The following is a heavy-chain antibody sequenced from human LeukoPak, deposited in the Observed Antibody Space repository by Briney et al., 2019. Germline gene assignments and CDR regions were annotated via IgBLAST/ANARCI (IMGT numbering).Heavy chain of an antibody. CDR3: ARLRYSSGWSDY. V-gene: IGHV5-51*01. J-gene: IGHJ4*02. Sequence: GESLKISCKGSGYSFTSYWIGWVRQMPGKGLEWMGVIYPGESDTRYSPACQGQVTISAEHSISTAYLQWSSLKASDTAMYYCARLRYSSGWSDYRGQGALVAVSS. CDR2: IYPGESDT. D-gene: IGHD6-19*01. CDR1: GYSFTSYW.